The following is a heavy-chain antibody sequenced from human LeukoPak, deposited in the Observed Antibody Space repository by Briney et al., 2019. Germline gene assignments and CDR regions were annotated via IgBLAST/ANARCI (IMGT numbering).Heavy chain of an antibody. J-gene: IGHJ6*02. CDR3: AKDEWWVTTHQVSGMDV. D-gene: IGHD2-15*01. V-gene: IGHV3-23*01. Sequence: GGPLRLSCAASGFTFSSHAMNWVRQAPGKGLEWVSGISGSGNNTYYADSVKGRFTISRDNSKNTLYVQMNSLRAEDTAVYYCAKDEWWVTTHQVSGMDVWGQGTTVTVSS. CDR1: GFTFSSHA. CDR2: ISGSGNNT.